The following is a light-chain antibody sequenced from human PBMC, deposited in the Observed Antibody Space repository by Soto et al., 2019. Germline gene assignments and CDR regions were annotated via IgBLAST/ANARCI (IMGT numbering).Light chain of an antibody. J-gene: IGKJ2*01. V-gene: IGKV1-5*03. Sequence: DIQMTQSPSTLSASVGDKVIITCRASQYINTWLAWYQQKPGRAPKLLIHSASNLESGVPSRFSGSGSGSDFTLTISSLQSDDFATYYCQQYQGYSFTFGQGTKLEI. CDR2: SAS. CDR3: QQYQGYSFT. CDR1: QYINTW.